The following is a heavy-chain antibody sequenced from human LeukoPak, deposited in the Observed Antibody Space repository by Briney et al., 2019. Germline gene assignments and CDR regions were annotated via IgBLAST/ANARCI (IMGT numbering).Heavy chain of an antibody. Sequence: GASVKVSCKASGGTFSSYAISWVRQAPGQGLEWMGRIIPIFGIANYAQKFQGRVTITANKSTSTAYMELSSLRSEDTAVYYCARVLYDFWSGYYKGGSSSWYPVGAFDIWGQGTMVTVSS. D-gene: IGHD3-3*01. J-gene: IGHJ3*02. V-gene: IGHV1-69*04. CDR3: ARVLYDFWSGYYKGGSSSWYPVGAFDI. CDR2: IIPIFGIA. CDR1: GGTFSSYA.